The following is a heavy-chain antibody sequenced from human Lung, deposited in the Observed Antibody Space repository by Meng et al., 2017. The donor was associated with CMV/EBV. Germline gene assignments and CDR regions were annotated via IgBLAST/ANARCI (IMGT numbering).Heavy chain of an antibody. CDR3: VRANLGSADY. Sequence: GRSGDELKRPGASGKVSWKASGYTFTGYYMHWLRQAPGQGLEWVGRITPSSGGTTYAQKFQGRVTMTRDTSISTAYMELSSLRSDDAAIYYCVRANLGSADYWGQGTLVTVSS. CDR2: ITPSSGGT. J-gene: IGHJ4*02. V-gene: IGHV1-2*06. D-gene: IGHD7-27*01. CDR1: GYTFTGYY.